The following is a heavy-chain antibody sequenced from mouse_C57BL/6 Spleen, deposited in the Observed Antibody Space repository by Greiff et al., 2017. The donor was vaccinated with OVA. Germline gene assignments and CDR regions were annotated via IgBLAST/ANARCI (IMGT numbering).Heavy chain of an antibody. D-gene: IGHD1-1*01. CDR3: ARDLPYYGSSYGYFDV. J-gene: IGHJ1*03. CDR1: GYTFTSYW. Sequence: QVQLQQSGAELAQPGASVKLSCKASGYTFTSYWMHWVNQRPGQGLAWIGYINPSSGYTKYNQKFTDKATLTADTTSSTAYMQLSSLTYEDSAVYYCARDLPYYGSSYGYFDVWGTGTTVTVSS. V-gene: IGHV1-7*01. CDR2: INPSSGYT.